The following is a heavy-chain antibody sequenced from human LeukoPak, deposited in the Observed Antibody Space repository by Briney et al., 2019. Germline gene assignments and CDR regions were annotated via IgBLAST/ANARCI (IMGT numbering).Heavy chain of an antibody. D-gene: IGHD3-22*01. J-gene: IGHJ4*02. V-gene: IGHV4-39*01. Sequence: PSETLSLTCTVSGGSISSSSYYWGWIRQPPGKRLEWIGSIYYSGSTYYNPSLKSRVTISVDTSKNQFSLKLSSVTAADTAVYYCGSYYDSSGYIDYWGQGTLVTVSS. CDR1: GGSISSSSYY. CDR2: IYYSGST. CDR3: GSYYDSSGYIDY.